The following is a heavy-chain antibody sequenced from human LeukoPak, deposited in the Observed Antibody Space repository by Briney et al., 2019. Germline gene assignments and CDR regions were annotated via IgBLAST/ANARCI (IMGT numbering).Heavy chain of an antibody. V-gene: IGHV3-30-3*01. CDR1: GFTFSSYA. CDR2: ISYDGSNK. D-gene: IGHD3-3*01. J-gene: IGHJ4*02. CDR3: ARITAQFYDFWSGPSDY. Sequence: PGGSLRPSCAASGFTFSSYAMHWVRQAPGKGLEWVAVISYDGSNKYYADSVKGRFTISRDNSKNTLYLQMNSLRAEDTAVYYCARITAQFYDFWSGPSDYWGQGTLVTVSS.